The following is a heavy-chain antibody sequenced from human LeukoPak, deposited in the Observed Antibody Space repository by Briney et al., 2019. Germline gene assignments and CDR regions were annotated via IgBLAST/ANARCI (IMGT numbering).Heavy chain of an antibody. CDR1: GFTSDDYG. D-gene: IGHD3-16*02. Sequence: PGGSLRLSCAASGFTSDDYGMSWVRQAPGQGLEWVSGIEWNGGSTSYADSVKGRFTISRDNAKNSLYLQMNSLRAEDTALYYCARDHDYVWGSYRSFDYWGQGTLVTVSS. CDR2: IEWNGGST. J-gene: IGHJ4*02. CDR3: ARDHDYVWGSYRSFDY. V-gene: IGHV3-20*04.